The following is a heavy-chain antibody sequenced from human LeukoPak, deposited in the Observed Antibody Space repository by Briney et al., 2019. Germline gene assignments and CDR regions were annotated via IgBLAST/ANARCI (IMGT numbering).Heavy chain of an antibody. CDR1: GFTFSSYA. V-gene: IGHV3-23*01. Sequence: GGSLRLSCAASGFTFSSYAMSWVRQAPGKGLEWVSAISGSGGSTFYADSVKGRFTISRDNSKNTLYLQMNSLRAEDTAVYYCAKPLSGRYSSFDYWGLGTLVTVSS. D-gene: IGHD1-26*01. J-gene: IGHJ4*02. CDR2: ISGSGGST. CDR3: AKPLSGRYSSFDY.